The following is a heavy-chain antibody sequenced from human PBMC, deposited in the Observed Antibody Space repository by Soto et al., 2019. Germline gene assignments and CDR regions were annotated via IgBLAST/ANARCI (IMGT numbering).Heavy chain of an antibody. CDR1: GGSISSGGYY. CDR2: IYYSGST. V-gene: IGHV4-31*03. Sequence: QVQLQESGPGLVKPSQTLSLTCTVSGGSISSGGYYWSWIRQHPGKGLEWIGYIYYSGSTYYNPSLKSRVTIAVDTSKNQFSLKLSSVTAADTAVYYCALIAAAGDDRGYYFDYWGQGTLVTVSS. D-gene: IGHD6-13*01. J-gene: IGHJ4*02. CDR3: ALIAAAGDDRGYYFDY.